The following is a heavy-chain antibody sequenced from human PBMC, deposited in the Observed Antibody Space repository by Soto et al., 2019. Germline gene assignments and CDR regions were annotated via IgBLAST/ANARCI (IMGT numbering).Heavy chain of an antibody. Sequence: QVQLQESGPGLVKPSQTLSLTCTVSGGSISSGDYYWSWIRQPPGKGLEWIGYIYYSGSTYYNPSPKRRITLSGNPSKNQFPPKPSSVTAADTAVYYCARASPVFTDVWGQGTTVTVSS. CDR1: GGSISSGDYY. CDR2: IYYSGST. D-gene: IGHD3-3*01. CDR3: ARASPVFTDV. J-gene: IGHJ6*02. V-gene: IGHV4-30-4*01.